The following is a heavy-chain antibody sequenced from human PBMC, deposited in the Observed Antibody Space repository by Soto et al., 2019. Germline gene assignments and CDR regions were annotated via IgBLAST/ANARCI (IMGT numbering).Heavy chain of an antibody. Sequence: SETLSLTCTVSGGSISSSSYSWGWIRQPPGKGLEWIGSFFYGGSTYYNPSLRSRVTISVDTSKSQFSLKLSSVTGADTAVYYCARHFGSSSYFQHWGQGTLVTVSS. CDR1: GGSISSSSYS. V-gene: IGHV4-39*01. CDR3: ARHFGSSSYFQH. D-gene: IGHD6-6*01. CDR2: FFYGGST. J-gene: IGHJ1*01.